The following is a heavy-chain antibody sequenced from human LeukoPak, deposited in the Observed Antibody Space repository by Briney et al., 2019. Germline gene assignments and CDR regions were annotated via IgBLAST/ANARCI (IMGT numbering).Heavy chain of an antibody. CDR1: GGSISNSY. V-gene: IGHV4-59*08. D-gene: IGHD2-21*02. CDR3: ARHGHHGDHDY. Sequence: SETLSLTCTVSGGSISNSYWSWIRQPPGTGLEWIGYIYYSGSTNYNPSLKSRVTISVDTSKNQFSLKLSSVTAADTAVYYCARHGHHGDHDYWGQGTLVTVSS. J-gene: IGHJ4*02. CDR2: IYYSGST.